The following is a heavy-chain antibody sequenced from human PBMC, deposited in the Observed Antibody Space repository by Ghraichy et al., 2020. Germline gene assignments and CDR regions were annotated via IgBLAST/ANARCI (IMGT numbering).Heavy chain of an antibody. CDR1: GFTFSDSG. Sequence: GESPNISCAASGFTFSDSGLHWVRQAPGKGLEWVAFVWNDGNKKYHADSVKGRFTISRDNSKNTLYLQMNSLRVEDTAVYYCAKDPGFIQYGYYMDVWGKGTTVTVSS. D-gene: IGHD3-10*01. CDR2: VWNDGNKK. J-gene: IGHJ6*03. CDR3: AKDPGFIQYGYYMDV. V-gene: IGHV3-30*02.